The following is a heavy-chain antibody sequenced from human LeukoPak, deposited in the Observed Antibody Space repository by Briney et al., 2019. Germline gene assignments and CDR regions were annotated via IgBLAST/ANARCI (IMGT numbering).Heavy chain of an antibody. CDR3: ASDVDYYDSSGQGFQH. Sequence: ASVKVSCKASGYTFTSYGISWVRQAPGRGLEWMGWISAYNGNTNYAQKLQGRVTMTTDTSTSTAYMELRSLRSDDTAVYYCASDVDYYDSSGQGFQHWGQGTLVTVSS. V-gene: IGHV1-18*01. CDR2: ISAYNGNT. CDR1: GYTFTSYG. J-gene: IGHJ1*01. D-gene: IGHD3-22*01.